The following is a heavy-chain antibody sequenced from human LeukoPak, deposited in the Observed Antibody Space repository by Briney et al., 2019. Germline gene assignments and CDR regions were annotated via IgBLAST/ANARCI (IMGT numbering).Heavy chain of an antibody. CDR2: INHSGST. CDR1: GGSFSGYY. Sequence: PSETLSLTCAVYGGSFSGYYWSWIRQPPGKGLEWIGEINHSGSTNYNPSLKSRVTISVDTSKNQFSLKLSSVTAADTAVYYCARHIVVVGYYYGMDVWGQGTTVTVSS. V-gene: IGHV4-34*01. D-gene: IGHD2-21*01. CDR3: ARHIVVVGYYYGMDV. J-gene: IGHJ6*02.